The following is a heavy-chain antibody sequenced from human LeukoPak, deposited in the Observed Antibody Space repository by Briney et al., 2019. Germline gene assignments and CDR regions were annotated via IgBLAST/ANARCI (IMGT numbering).Heavy chain of an antibody. D-gene: IGHD3-10*01. CDR1: GGSISSNNYY. V-gene: IGHV4-39*07. J-gene: IGHJ3*02. CDR2: IYYSGTT. CDR3: ARDHGWFGELFAFDI. Sequence: SETLSLICTVSGGSISSNNYYWGWIRQPPGKGLEWIGSIYYSGTTFYNPSPKSRVTISVDMSKNQFSLKLSSVTAADTAVYYCARDHGWFGELFAFDIWGQGTMVTVSS.